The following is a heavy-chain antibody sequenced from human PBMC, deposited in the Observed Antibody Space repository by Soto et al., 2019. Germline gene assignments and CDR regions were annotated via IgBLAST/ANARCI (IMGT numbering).Heavy chain of an antibody. J-gene: IGHJ4*02. V-gene: IGHV3-30-3*01. CDR2: ISYDGSNK. CDR1: GFTFSSYA. Sequence: GGSLRLSCAASGFTFSSYAMHWVRQAPGKGLEWVAVISYDGSNKYYADSVKGRFTISRDNSKNTLYLQMNSLRAEDTAVYYCARDQHGDTNHPLGTGVDYWGQGTLVTVSS. CDR3: ARDQHGDTNHPLGTGVDY. D-gene: IGHD2-21*02.